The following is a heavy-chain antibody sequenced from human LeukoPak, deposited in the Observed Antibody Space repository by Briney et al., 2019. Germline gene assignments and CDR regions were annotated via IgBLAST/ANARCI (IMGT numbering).Heavy chain of an antibody. J-gene: IGHJ4*02. CDR3: ARDPRGIAVAGTADY. D-gene: IGHD6-19*01. CDR2: IWYDGSKK. V-gene: IGHV3-33*01. CDR1: GFTLSSYG. Sequence: PGGSLRLSCSASGFTLSSYGMHWVRQAPGKGLERVAVIWYDGSKKYYGDSVKGRFTSSRDNSQNTLYLQMNSLRAEDTAVYYCARDPRGIAVAGTADYWGQGTLVTVSS.